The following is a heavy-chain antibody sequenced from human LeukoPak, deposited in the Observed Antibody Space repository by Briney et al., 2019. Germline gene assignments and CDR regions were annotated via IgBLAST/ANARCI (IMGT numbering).Heavy chain of an antibody. Sequence: ASVKVSCKVSGYTLTELSMHWVRQAPGKGREWMGGFDPEDGETIYAQKFQGRVTMTEDTSTDTAYMELSGLRSEDTAVYYCATESEVPADYGMDVWGQGTTVTVSS. CDR1: GYTLTELS. D-gene: IGHD2-2*01. V-gene: IGHV1-24*01. J-gene: IGHJ6*02. CDR3: ATESEVPADYGMDV. CDR2: FDPEDGET.